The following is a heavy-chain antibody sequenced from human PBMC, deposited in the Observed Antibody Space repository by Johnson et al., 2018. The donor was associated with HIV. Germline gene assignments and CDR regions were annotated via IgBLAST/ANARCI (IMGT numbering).Heavy chain of an antibody. D-gene: IGHD4-17*01. J-gene: IGHJ3*02. CDR1: GFTFDDYA. V-gene: IGHV3-9*01. CDR2: ISWNSGII. CDR3: AKVRERPVTTRSDAFDI. Sequence: VQLVESGGGVVRPGGSLRLSCEASGFTFDDYAMLWVRQVPGKGLAWVSGISWNSGIIDFADSVKGRFPISRDNAKNSLYLQMNSLRAEDTALYYCAKVRERPVTTRSDAFDIWGQGTMVTVSS.